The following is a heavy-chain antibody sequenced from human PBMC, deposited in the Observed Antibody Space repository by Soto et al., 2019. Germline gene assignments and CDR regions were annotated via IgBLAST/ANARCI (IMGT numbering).Heavy chain of an antibody. CDR1: GFTFSSYG. CDR3: AKRKVPWSGYYYYGMDV. J-gene: IGHJ6*02. D-gene: IGHD3-3*01. Sequence: GGSLRLSCAASGFTFSSYGMHWVRQAPGKGLEWVAVISYDGSNKYYADSVKGRFTISRDNSKNTLYLQMNSLRAEDTAVYYCAKRKVPWSGYYYYGMDVWGQGTTVTVSS. V-gene: IGHV3-30*18. CDR2: ISYDGSNK.